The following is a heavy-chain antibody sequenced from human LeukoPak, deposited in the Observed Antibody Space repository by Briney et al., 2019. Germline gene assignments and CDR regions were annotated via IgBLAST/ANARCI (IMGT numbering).Heavy chain of an antibody. CDR2: ISYSGST. CDR1: GGSINSYY. CDR3: ARQRFWISYPFDS. D-gene: IGHD3-3*01. J-gene: IGHJ4*02. Sequence: SETLSLTCTVSGGSINSYYWSWIRQPPGKGLEWIGYISYSGSTNYNPSLKSRVTISADTSKNQLSLNMSSVTATDTAVYYCARQRFWISYPFDSWGQGTLVTVSS. V-gene: IGHV4-59*08.